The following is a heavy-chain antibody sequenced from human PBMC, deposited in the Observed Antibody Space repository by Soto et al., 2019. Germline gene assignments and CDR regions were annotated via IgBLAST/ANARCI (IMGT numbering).Heavy chain of an antibody. CDR1: GFTFSSYA. CDR2: ISYDGSNK. D-gene: IGHD3-22*01. V-gene: IGHV3-30-3*01. Sequence: QVQLVESGGGVVQPGRSLRLSCAASGFTFSSYAMHWVRQAPGKGLEWVAVISYDGSNKYYADSVKGRFTISRDNSKNTLYMQMNSLRAEDTAVYYCARVRGSYSSGYYYGYWGQGTLVTVSS. J-gene: IGHJ4*02. CDR3: ARVRGSYSSGYYYGY.